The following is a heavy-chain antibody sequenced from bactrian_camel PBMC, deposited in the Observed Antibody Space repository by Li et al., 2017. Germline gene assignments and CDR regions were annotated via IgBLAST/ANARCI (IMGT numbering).Heavy chain of an antibody. CDR1: VDTSSLYC. D-gene: IGHD7*01. J-gene: IGHJ4*01. CDR3: AADNIYCGTGFAY. V-gene: IGHV3S55*01. Sequence: VQLVESGGGSVQVGGSLRLSCAASVDTSSLYCMAWFHQAPGKDHELVARIDRAGTTWYRDSVEDRFTISKDNAKNTLYLQMNSLKSEDTAMYYCAADNIYCGTGFAYWGQGTQVTVS. CDR2: IDRAGTT.